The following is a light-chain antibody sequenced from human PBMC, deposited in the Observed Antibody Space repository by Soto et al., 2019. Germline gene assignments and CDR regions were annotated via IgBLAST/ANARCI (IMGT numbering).Light chain of an antibody. CDR3: QQTFGIFPWT. CDR2: AAS. V-gene: IGKV1-39*01. CDR1: QSVRDY. Sequence: DIQMTQSPASLSASFGDSVTSXXRARQSVRDYLNWYQHKPGMAPQLXXYAASNLHSGVPSRFSGSGSGTDFTLTITSLQPEDFATYYCQQTFGIFPWTFGQGTKVDIK. J-gene: IGKJ1*01.